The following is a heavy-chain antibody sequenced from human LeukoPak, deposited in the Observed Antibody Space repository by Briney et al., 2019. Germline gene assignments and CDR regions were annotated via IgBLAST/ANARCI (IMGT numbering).Heavy chain of an antibody. Sequence: GASVKVSCKASGYTFTGYYMHWVLQAPGQGLEWMGWINPNSGGTNYAQKFQGRVTMTRDTSISTAYMELSRLRSDDTAVYYCARDDIVVVPAAADLNYYYYYMDVWGKGTTVTVSS. CDR1: GYTFTGYY. D-gene: IGHD2-2*01. J-gene: IGHJ6*03. V-gene: IGHV1-2*02. CDR2: INPNSGGT. CDR3: ARDDIVVVPAAADLNYYYYYMDV.